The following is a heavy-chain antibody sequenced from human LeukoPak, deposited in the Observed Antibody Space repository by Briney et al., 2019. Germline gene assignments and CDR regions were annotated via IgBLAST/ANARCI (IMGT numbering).Heavy chain of an antibody. CDR1: GGSISSGGYY. CDR3: ARDMGLYFYDSSGPDAFDI. CDR2: IYYSGST. J-gene: IGHJ3*02. V-gene: IGHV4-31*03. D-gene: IGHD3-22*01. Sequence: SQTLSLTCTVSGGSISSGGYYWSWIRQHPGQGLEWIGHIYYSGSTYYNPSLKSRVTISVDTSNNPFSLKLSSVTAADTAVYYCARDMGLYFYDSSGPDAFDIWGQGTMVIVSS.